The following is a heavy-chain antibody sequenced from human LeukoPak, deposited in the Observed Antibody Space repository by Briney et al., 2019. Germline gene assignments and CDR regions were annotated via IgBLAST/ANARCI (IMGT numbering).Heavy chain of an antibody. D-gene: IGHD6-13*01. V-gene: IGHV3-21*01. CDR2: ISSSSSYI. J-gene: IGHJ6*02. CDR1: GFTFSSYS. CDR3: ARAPQLVRAMDV. Sequence: GGSLRLSCAASGFTFSSYSMNWVRQAPGKGLEWVSSISSSSSYIYYADSVKGRFTISRDNAKNSLYLQMNSLRAEDTAVYYCARAPQLVRAMDVWGQGTTVTVSS.